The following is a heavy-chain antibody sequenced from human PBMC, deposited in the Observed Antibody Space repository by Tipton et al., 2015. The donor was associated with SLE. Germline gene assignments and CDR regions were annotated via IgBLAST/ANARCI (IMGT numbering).Heavy chain of an antibody. CDR3: ARHGASSSTNSDCDY. CDR1: GGSISSSSYF. Sequence: GLVKPSETLSLTCTVSGGSISSSSYFWGWIRQPPGKGLEWIASIYYSGSTYYNPSLKSRVTISVDTSKNQFSLKLSSVTAADTAVYYCARHGASSSTNSDCDYWGQGTLVTVSS. CDR2: IYYSGST. D-gene: IGHD2-2*01. J-gene: IGHJ4*02. V-gene: IGHV4-39*01.